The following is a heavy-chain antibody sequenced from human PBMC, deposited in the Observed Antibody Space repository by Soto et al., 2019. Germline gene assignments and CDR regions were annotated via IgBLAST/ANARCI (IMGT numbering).Heavy chain of an antibody. D-gene: IGHD3-10*01. J-gene: IGHJ4*02. Sequence: EVQVVESGGGLVQPGGSLRLSCAASGVTVSSSWMSWVRQAPGKGLEWVANIKEDGSEKNYVDSVKGQFTISRDNAKNSLSLQMNSLRAEDTAVYYCARERYYYASGDYWGQGTLVTVSS. CDR3: ARERYYYASGDY. CDR2: IKEDGSEK. CDR1: GVTVSSSW. V-gene: IGHV3-7*01.